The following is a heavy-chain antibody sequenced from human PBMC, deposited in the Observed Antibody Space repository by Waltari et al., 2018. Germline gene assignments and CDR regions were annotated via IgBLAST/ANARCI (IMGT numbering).Heavy chain of an antibody. CDR2: ITRNGDTT. J-gene: IGHJ4*02. D-gene: IGHD1-26*01. V-gene: IGHV3-64*01. Sequence: EVQLVESGGGLVQPGGSLRLSCAAPGFTFSTYAMHWVRQAPGKGLEYVSSITRNGDTTYYANSVTGRFTISRDNSKNTLYLQMGSLRVDDMAVYYCARDKVGSADYWGQGTLVTVSS. CDR1: GFTFSTYA. CDR3: ARDKVGSADY.